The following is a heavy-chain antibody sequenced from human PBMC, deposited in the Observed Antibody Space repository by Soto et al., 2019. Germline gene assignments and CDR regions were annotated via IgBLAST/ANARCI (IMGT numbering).Heavy chain of an antibody. Sequence: QVQLVESGGGVVQPGRSLSLSCAASGFTFSSYGIHWVRQAPGKGLEWVAVIWSDGSNKYYADSVKGRFTISRDNTKNXLYLQMNSLRAEDTAVYYWAREVLVRGIKYHAMDVWGQGTTVTVSS. J-gene: IGHJ6*02. CDR3: AREVLVRGIKYHAMDV. V-gene: IGHV3-33*01. D-gene: IGHD3-10*01. CDR2: IWSDGSNK. CDR1: GFTFSSYG.